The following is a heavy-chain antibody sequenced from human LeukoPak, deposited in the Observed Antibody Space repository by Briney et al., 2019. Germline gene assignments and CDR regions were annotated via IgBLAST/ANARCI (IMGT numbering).Heavy chain of an antibody. J-gene: IGHJ4*02. Sequence: ASVNVSCKASGYIFTSYYIHWVRQAPGQGLEWMGIINPSGGSTIYPQKFQGRVPMTRDTSTSTVYMELSSLRSEDTAVYYCARVPFLLSGFWDYWGQGTLVTVSS. CDR1: GYIFTSYY. CDR3: ARVPFLLSGFWDY. V-gene: IGHV1-46*01. CDR2: INPSGGST. D-gene: IGHD6-25*01.